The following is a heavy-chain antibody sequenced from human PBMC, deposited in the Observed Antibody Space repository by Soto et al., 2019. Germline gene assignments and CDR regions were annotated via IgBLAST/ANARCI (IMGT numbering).Heavy chain of an antibody. CDR3: ARHGVGDILTGQPDY. Sequence: GASLKISCKASGYSFTSYWIGWVRQMPGKGLEWMGIIYPGDSDTRYSPSFQGQVTISADKSISTAYLQWSSLKASDTAMYYCARHGVGDILTGQPDYWGQGPLVXFSS. CDR1: GYSFTSYW. V-gene: IGHV5-51*01. CDR2: IYPGDSDT. D-gene: IGHD3-9*01. J-gene: IGHJ4*02.